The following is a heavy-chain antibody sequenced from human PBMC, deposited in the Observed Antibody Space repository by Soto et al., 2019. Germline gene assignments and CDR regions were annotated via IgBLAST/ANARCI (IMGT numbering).Heavy chain of an antibody. D-gene: IGHD4-17*01. CDR1: GGSLSNYG. Sequence: QVQLVQSGAEVKKPGSSVKVSCKASGGSLSNYGISWVRQAPGQGLEWMGGIIPVFGTANYAQKFQGRVTITADESTNIVYMDVTSLRSEDTAVYYCARGDATKIVVTTYYAMDAWGQGTTVTVSS. J-gene: IGHJ6*02. CDR3: ARGDATKIVVTTYYAMDA. CDR2: IIPVFGTA. V-gene: IGHV1-69*12.